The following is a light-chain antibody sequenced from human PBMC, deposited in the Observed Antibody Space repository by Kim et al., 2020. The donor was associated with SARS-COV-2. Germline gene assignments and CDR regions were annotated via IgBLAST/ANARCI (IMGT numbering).Light chain of an antibody. V-gene: IGKV3-15*01. J-gene: IGKJ4*01. CDR2: GAS. CDR3: QQYNNWPL. CDR1: QGVSSN. Sequence: EIVMTQSPATLSVSPGERATLSCRASQGVSSNLAWYQQKPGQAPRLLIYGASTRATGIPARFSGSGSGTELTLTISSLQSEDFAVYYCQQYNNWPLFGGGTKVDIK.